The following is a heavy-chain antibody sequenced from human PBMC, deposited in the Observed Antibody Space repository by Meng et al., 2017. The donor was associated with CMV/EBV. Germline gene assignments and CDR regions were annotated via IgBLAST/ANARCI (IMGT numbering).Heavy chain of an antibody. J-gene: IGHJ6*02. CDR1: GGTFSSYT. D-gene: IGHD6-6*01. V-gene: IGHV1-69*02. Sequence: SVKVSCKASGGTFSSYTISWVRQAPGQGLEWMGRIIPILGIANYAQKFQGRVTITADKSTSTADMELSSLRSEDTAVYYCARPGNSSAYYGMDVWGQGTTVTVSS. CDR2: IIPILGIA. CDR3: ARPGNSSAYYGMDV.